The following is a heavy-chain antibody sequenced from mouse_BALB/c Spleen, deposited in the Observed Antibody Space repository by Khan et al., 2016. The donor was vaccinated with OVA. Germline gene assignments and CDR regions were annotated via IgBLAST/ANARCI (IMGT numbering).Heavy chain of an antibody. Sequence: EVELVESGGGLVKPGGSLRLSCAASGFTFSSYSMSWVRQTPEKRLEWVATITSGGSYTYYPASVQGRFTISSATAKNTLYLQMSSLKSEDTAIYYCTRERNYYGSSFYFDYWGQGTTLTVSS. D-gene: IGHD1-1*01. J-gene: IGHJ2*01. CDR1: GFTFSSYS. CDR3: TRERNYYGSSFYFDY. CDR2: ITSGGSYT. V-gene: IGHV5-6-4*01.